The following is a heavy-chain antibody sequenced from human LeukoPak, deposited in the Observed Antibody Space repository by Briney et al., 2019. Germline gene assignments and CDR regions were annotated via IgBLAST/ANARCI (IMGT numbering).Heavy chain of an antibody. V-gene: IGHV1-2*02. CDR3: TRDLLGFATTPLSD. CDR2: INPNRGGT. CDR1: GYTFTNNY. J-gene: IGHJ4*02. Sequence: GASVKVSCKASGYTFTNNYIHWVRQAPGHGLEWMGWINPNRGGTNYAQKFQGRVTMTRDTSISTAFMELTRLTSDDTAVYYCTRDLLGFATTPLSDWGQGTLVTVSS. D-gene: IGHD4-17*01.